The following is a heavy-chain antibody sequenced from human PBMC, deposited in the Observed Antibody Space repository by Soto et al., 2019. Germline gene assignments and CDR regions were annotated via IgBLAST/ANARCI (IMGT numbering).Heavy chain of an antibody. Sequence: SETLSLTCTVSGGSISDHPWSWIRQSPGKGLEWIGYIYYSGRTVYNPSLKSRVIMSLDTSKNQFSLKLTSVTATDTAVYYCAGDIPRGSYRFAYWGQGALVT. CDR2: IYYSGRT. CDR1: GGSISDHP. CDR3: AGDIPRGSYRFAY. V-gene: IGHV4-59*08. D-gene: IGHD1-26*01. J-gene: IGHJ4*02.